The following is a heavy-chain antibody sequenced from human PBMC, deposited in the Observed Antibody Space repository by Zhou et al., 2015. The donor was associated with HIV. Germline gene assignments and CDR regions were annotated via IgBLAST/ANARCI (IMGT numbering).Heavy chain of an antibody. V-gene: IGHV1-69*01. CDR1: GGTFSSYA. D-gene: IGHD6-19*01. CDR3: ARPRLYSSGWNDAYYFDY. Sequence: QVQLVQSGAEVKKPGSSVKVSCKASGGTFSSYAISWVRQAPGQGLEWMGGIIPIFGTANYAQKFQGRVTITADESTSTAYMELSSLRSEDTAVYYCARPRLYSSGWNDAYYFDYWGQGTLVTVSS. CDR2: IIPIFGTA. J-gene: IGHJ4*02.